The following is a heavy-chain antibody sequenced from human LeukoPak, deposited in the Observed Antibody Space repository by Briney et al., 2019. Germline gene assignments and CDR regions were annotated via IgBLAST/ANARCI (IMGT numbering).Heavy chain of an antibody. CDR2: IYYRSKWYS. Sequence: SQTLSLTCVISGDSVSGGSAGWNWIRQSPSRGLEWLGSIYYRSKWYSDYAISLKSRITINPDTSRNQFSLQLNSVTHDDTAVYYCTGGGLVRGTLHWFDPWGQGTLVTVSS. CDR3: TGGGLVRGTLHWFDP. D-gene: IGHD3-10*01. CDR1: GDSVSGGSAG. J-gene: IGHJ5*02. V-gene: IGHV6-1*01.